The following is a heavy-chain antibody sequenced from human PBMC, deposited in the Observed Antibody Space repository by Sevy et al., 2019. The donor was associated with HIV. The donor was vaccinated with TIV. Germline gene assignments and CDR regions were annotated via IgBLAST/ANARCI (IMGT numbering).Heavy chain of an antibody. V-gene: IGHV4-34*01. CDR3: ARVGDYGGNRYYYYYMDV. CDR1: GGSFSGYY. CDR2: INHSGST. J-gene: IGHJ6*03. D-gene: IGHD4-17*01. Sequence: SEILSLTCAVYGGSFSGYYWSWIRQPPGKGLEWIGEINHSGSTNYNPSLKSRVTISVDTSKNQFSLKLSSVTAADTAVYYCARVGDYGGNRYYYYYMDVWGKGTTVTVSS.